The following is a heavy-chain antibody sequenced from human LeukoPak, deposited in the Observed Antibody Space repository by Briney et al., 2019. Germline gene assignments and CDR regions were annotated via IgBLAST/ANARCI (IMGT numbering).Heavy chain of an antibody. CDR3: ARDNGTGYSSSWYQH. CDR1: GFAVSSNH. D-gene: IGHD6-13*01. J-gene: IGHJ1*01. CDR2: ISSSSSTI. Sequence: PGGSLRLSCAASGFAVSSNHMNWVRQAPGKGLEWVSYISSSSSTIYYADSVKGRFTISRDNAKNSLYLQMNSLRAEDTAVYYCARDNGTGYSSSWYQHWGQGTLVTVSS. V-gene: IGHV3-48*04.